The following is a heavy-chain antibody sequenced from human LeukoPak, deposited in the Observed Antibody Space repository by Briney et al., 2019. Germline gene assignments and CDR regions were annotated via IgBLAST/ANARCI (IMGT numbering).Heavy chain of an antibody. Sequence: TGGSLRLSCAASGFIFSNAWMSWVRQAPGKGLEWVGRIKSKTDGGTTDYAAPVKGRFTISRDDSKNTLYLQMNSLKTEDTAVYYCTTVWSSERLIDYWGQGTLVTVSS. D-gene: IGHD3-10*01. CDR2: IKSKTDGGTT. V-gene: IGHV3-15*01. J-gene: IGHJ4*02. CDR1: GFIFSNAW. CDR3: TTVWSSERLIDY.